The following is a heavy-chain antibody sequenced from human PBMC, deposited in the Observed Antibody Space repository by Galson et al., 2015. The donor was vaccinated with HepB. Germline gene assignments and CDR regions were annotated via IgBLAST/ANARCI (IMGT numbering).Heavy chain of an antibody. CDR2: ISGSGGST. V-gene: IGHV3-23*01. CDR3: AKEYSSSESFYGMDV. Sequence: SLRLSCAASGFTFSSYAMSWVRQAPGKGLEWVSAISGSGGSTYYADSVKGRFTISRDNSKNTLYLQMNSLRAEDTAVYYYAKEYSSSESFYGMDVWGQWTTVTVSS. D-gene: IGHD6-6*01. J-gene: IGHJ6*02. CDR1: GFTFSSYA.